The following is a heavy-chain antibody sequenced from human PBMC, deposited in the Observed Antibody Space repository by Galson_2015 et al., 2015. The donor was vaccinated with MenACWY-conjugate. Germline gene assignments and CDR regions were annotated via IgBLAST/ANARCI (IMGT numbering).Heavy chain of an antibody. Sequence: PALVTPPPTLTLPCTFSGFSLRTRGVGVGWIRQPPGKALEWLALIYWDDDKRYSPSLRSRLTITKDTSKNHVVLTMTNMDPVDTATYYCSRTGATPGDYWGQGTLVTVSS. CDR2: IYWDDDK. CDR3: SRTGATPGDY. J-gene: IGHJ4*02. V-gene: IGHV2-5*02. CDR1: GFSLRTRGVG. D-gene: IGHD2-15*01.